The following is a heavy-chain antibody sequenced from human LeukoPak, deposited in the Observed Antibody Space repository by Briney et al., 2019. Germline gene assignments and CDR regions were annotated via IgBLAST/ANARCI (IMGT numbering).Heavy chain of an antibody. V-gene: IGHV1-2*06. CDR3: ARDSKTKKIDY. CDR2: INPNSGGT. J-gene: IGHJ4*02. D-gene: IGHD2-2*01. Sequence: GASMKVSCKASGYTFTGYYMHWVRQAPGQGLEWMGRINPNSGGTNYAQKFQGRVTMTRDTSISTAYMELSRLRSDDTAVYYCARDSKTKKIDYWGQGTLVTVSS. CDR1: GYTFTGYY.